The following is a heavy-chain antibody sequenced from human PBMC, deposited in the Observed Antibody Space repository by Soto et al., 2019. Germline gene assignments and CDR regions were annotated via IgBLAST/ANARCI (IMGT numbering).Heavy chain of an antibody. J-gene: IGHJ4*02. CDR1: GFTFSNAW. CDR2: VKSKTDGGTI. Sequence: PGGSLRLSCAASGFTFSNAWMTWVRQAPGKGLEWVGRVKSKTDGGTIDYAAPVKARFTISRDDSKNTLYLQMNSLKTEDTAVYYCIGTYSGSSMRFDYWGQGTLVTVSS. D-gene: IGHD5-12*01. V-gene: IGHV3-15*01. CDR3: IGTYSGSSMRFDY.